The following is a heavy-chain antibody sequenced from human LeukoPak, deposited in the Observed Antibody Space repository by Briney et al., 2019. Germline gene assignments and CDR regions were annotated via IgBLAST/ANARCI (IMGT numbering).Heavy chain of an antibody. CDR1: GFTVSSNY. V-gene: IGHV3-53*01. CDR3: ASRNQYCGGDCFWAFDI. J-gene: IGHJ3*02. D-gene: IGHD2-21*02. CDR2: IYSDGNT. Sequence: GGSLRLSCAASGFTVSSNYMNWVRQAPGKGLEWVSVIYSDGNTYYADSVKGRFTISRDNAKNSLYLQMNSLRAEDTAVYYCASRNQYCGGDCFWAFDIWGQGTMVTVSS.